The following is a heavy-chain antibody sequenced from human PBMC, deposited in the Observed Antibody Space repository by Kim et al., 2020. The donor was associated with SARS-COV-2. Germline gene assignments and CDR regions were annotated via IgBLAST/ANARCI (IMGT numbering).Heavy chain of an antibody. V-gene: IGHV3-11*03. CDR2: ISSSSSYT. CDR3: ARSLSQEAGDWFDP. Sequence: GGSLRLSCAASGFTFSDYYMSWIRQAPGKGLEWVSYISSSSSYTNYADSVKGRFTISRDNAKNSLYLQMNSLRAEDTAVYYCARSLSQEAGDWFDPWGQGTLVTVSS. CDR1: GFTFSDYY. J-gene: IGHJ5*02.